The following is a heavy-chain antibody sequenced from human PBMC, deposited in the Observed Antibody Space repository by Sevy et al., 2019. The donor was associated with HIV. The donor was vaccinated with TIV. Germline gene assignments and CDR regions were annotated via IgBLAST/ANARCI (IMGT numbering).Heavy chain of an antibody. V-gene: IGHV3-7*01. Sequence: GGSLRLSCTASGFTFSDYWMSWVRQAPGKGLEWVANIKQDGSDKHYVDSVKGRFTISRDNAKNSLYLQMNSLRAGDTAVYYCAKDVSDGYNYFLDFWGQGALVTVSS. CDR3: AKDVSDGYNYFLDF. D-gene: IGHD5-12*01. CDR2: IKQDGSDK. CDR1: GFTFSDYW. J-gene: IGHJ4*02.